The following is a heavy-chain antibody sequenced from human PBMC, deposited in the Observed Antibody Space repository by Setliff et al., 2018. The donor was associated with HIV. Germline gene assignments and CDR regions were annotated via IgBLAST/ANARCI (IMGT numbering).Heavy chain of an antibody. CDR3: ATVLERIDSSGHWFYY. Sequence: ASVKVSCKASGYSFTSYAMNWVRQAPGQGLEWMGWINTDTGNPTYAQGFTGRFVFSLDTSVSTAYLQITSLKAEVTAVYYCATVLERIDSSGHWFYYWGQGTMVTVSS. V-gene: IGHV7-4-1*02. CDR2: INTDTGNP. CDR1: GYSFTSYA. D-gene: IGHD6-25*01. J-gene: IGHJ4*02.